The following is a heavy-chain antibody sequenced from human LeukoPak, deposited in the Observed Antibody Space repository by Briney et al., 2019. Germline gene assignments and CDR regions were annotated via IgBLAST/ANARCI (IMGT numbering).Heavy chain of an antibody. V-gene: IGHV3-48*03. CDR2: ISGSGRTI. CDR3: ASPQTSGYAFGY. D-gene: IGHD5-12*01. Sequence: GRSLRLSCAASGFTFSSYEMIWVRQAPGKGLECVSYISGSGRTIYYADSVKGRFTISRDNAKNSLYLQMYSLRAGDTAAYYCASPQTSGYAFGYWGQGTLVTVSS. J-gene: IGHJ4*02. CDR1: GFTFSSYE.